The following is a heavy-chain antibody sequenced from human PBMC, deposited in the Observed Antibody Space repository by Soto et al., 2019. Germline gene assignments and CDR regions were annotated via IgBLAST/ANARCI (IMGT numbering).Heavy chain of an antibody. CDR2: IAYDGSNR. Sequence: QVQLVEVGGGVVQPGRTLRLSCAASGFSISRSAMHWVRPAPGKGLEWVAVIAYDGSNRWYADSEKGRFTISRDNSNNTVYLEMRSLRAEDTAGYYCARDLQAGTDNVNWFATCGQGRLVTVSS. J-gene: IGHJ5*02. V-gene: IGHV3-30*04. D-gene: IGHD1-1*01. CDR1: GFSISRSA. CDR3: ARDLQAGTDNVNWFAT.